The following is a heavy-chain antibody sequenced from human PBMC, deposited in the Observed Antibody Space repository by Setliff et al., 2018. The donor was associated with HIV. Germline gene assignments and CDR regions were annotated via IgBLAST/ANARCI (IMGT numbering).Heavy chain of an antibody. Sequence: ASVKVSCKASGYTFTSYAMHWVRQAPGQRLEWMGWINAGNGNTKYSQKFQGRVTITRDTSASTAYMGLSSLRSEDTAVYYCARDFLFTEAAAGETFDYWGQGTLVTVSS. CDR2: INAGNGNT. D-gene: IGHD6-13*01. J-gene: IGHJ4*02. CDR3: ARDFLFTEAAAGETFDY. CDR1: GYTFTSYA. V-gene: IGHV1-3*01.